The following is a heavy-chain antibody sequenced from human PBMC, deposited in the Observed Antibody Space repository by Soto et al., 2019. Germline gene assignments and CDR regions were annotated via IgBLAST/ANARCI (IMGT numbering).Heavy chain of an antibody. D-gene: IGHD3-3*01. CDR2: MSYDGSNE. Sequence: QVQLVESGGGVVQPGRSLRLSCVASGFTLSPYAMHWVRQAPGKGLQWVAVMSYDGSNEHYADSVKGRFTISRDNSKNTLYLQLDSLRADDTAVYYCARDRTYYDHWSMGGYYGMDVWGQGTTVTVSS. CDR1: GFTLSPYA. J-gene: IGHJ6*02. CDR3: ARDRTYYDHWSMGGYYGMDV. V-gene: IGHV3-30-3*01.